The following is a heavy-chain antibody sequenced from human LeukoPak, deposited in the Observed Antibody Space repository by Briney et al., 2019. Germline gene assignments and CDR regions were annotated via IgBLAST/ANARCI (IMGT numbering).Heavy chain of an antibody. D-gene: IGHD1-1*01. Sequence: GGSLRLSCAASGFTFSSYAMHWVRQAPGKGLQWVAVISYDGSNKYYADSVKGRFTISRDYSKNTLYLQMNSLRAEDTAVYYCAREYDTRYYYYGMDVWGQGTTVTVSS. CDR3: AREYDTRYYYYGMDV. J-gene: IGHJ6*02. V-gene: IGHV3-30-3*01. CDR2: ISYDGSNK. CDR1: GFTFSSYA.